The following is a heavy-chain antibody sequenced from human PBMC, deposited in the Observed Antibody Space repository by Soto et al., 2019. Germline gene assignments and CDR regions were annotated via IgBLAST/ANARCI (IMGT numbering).Heavy chain of an antibody. D-gene: IGHD3-10*01. CDR3: AKDQTMVRGVPKTLI. CDR2: INSDGSST. V-gene: IGHV3-74*01. Sequence: GGSLRLSCAASGFTFSSYWMHWVRQAPGKGLVWVSRINSDGSSTSYADSVKGRFTISRDNAKNTLYLQMNSLRAEDTAVYYCAKDQTMVRGVPKTLIWGQGTMVTVSS. J-gene: IGHJ3*02. CDR1: GFTFSSYW.